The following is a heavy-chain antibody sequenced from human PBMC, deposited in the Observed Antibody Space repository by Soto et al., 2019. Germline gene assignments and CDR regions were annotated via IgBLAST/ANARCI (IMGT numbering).Heavy chain of an antibody. D-gene: IGHD3-22*01. Sequence: PSETLSLTCSVSGASIYNGGYFWSWIRQSPGKGLEWIGHIHNSGSPYNNPSLKSRVTISADTSKNQFSLHLNSATPEDTAVYYCARISHDSSPSWGQGTMVTVSS. CDR2: IHNSGSP. CDR1: GASIYNGGYF. V-gene: IGHV4-30-4*01. J-gene: IGHJ3*01. CDR3: ARISHDSSPS.